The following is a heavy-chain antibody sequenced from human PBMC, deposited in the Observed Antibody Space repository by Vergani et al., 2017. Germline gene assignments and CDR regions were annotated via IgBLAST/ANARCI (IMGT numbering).Heavy chain of an antibody. CDR3: VKEKIDLGSYFFDS. D-gene: IGHD2/OR15-2a*01. V-gene: IGHV3-23*04. Sequence: EVQLVESGGGLVQPGRSLRLSCAASGFTFSNSAVSWVRQAPGRGLAWVSSISGPGLSTYYADSVKGRFSISRDNSKNTVFLQMHSLRAEDTAIYYCVKEKIDLGSYFFDSWGHGILVTVSS. CDR2: ISGPGLST. CDR1: GFTFSNSA. J-gene: IGHJ4*01.